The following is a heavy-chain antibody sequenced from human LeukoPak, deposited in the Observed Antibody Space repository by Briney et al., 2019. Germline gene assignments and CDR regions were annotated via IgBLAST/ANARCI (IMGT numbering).Heavy chain of an antibody. CDR1: GFSFSSYW. CDR3: ARLSAYYYGSYFYYYMDV. V-gene: IGHV3-7*01. J-gene: IGHJ6*03. Sequence: PGGSLRLSCEGSGFSFSSYWMTWVRQSPGKGPEWVANIKQDESERYTVDSVKGRFTISRDNAKNSVYLQMNSLTAEDTALYYCARLSAYYYGSYFYYYMDVWGKGTTVTVSS. D-gene: IGHD3-10*01. CDR2: IKQDESER.